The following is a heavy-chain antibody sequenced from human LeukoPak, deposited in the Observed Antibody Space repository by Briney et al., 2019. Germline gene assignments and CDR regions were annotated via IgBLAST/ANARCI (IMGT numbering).Heavy chain of an antibody. CDR2: ISAYNGNT. CDR3: ARDPGSGRYYYDSSGWAPFDP. CDR1: GYTFTSYG. J-gene: IGHJ5*02. V-gene: IGHV1-18*01. D-gene: IGHD3-22*01. Sequence: ASVKVSCTASGYTFTSYGISWVRQAPGQGLEWMGWISAYNGNTNYAQKLQGRVTMTTDTSTSTAYMELRSLRSDDTAVYYCARDPGSGRYYYDSSGWAPFDPWGQGTLVTVSS.